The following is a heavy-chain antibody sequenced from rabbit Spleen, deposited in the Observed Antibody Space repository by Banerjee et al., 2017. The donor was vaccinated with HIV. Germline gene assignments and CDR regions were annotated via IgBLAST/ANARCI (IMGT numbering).Heavy chain of an antibody. D-gene: IGHD6-1*01. J-gene: IGHJ4*01. CDR2: IKTTSGST. CDR3: ARGDVYADYGYPM. CDR1: GFSFSSTYY. Sequence: QSLEESGGGLVQPEGSLTLTCTASGFSFSSTYYMCWVRQAPGKGLEWIGCIKTTSGSTYYATWAKGRFTISKTSSTTVTLQMTSLTAADTATYFCARGDVYADYGYPMWGPGTLVTVS. V-gene: IGHV1S40*01.